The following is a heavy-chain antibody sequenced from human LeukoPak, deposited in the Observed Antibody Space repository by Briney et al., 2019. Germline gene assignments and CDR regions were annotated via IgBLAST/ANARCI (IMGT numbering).Heavy chain of an antibody. CDR2: IHTSGST. J-gene: IGHJ4*02. CDR3: ARGGWLHAFDY. D-gene: IGHD5-12*01. CDR1: GGSISSYY. Sequence: SETLSLTCTVSGGSISSYYWSWIRQPAGKGLEWIGRIHTSGSTNYNPSLKSRVTMSVDTSKNKFSLKLSSVTAADTAVYYCARGGWLHAFDYWGQGTLVTVSS. V-gene: IGHV4-4*07.